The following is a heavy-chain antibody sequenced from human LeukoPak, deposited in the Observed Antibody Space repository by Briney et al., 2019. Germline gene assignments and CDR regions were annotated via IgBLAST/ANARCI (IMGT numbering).Heavy chain of an antibody. J-gene: IGHJ2*01. CDR2: IYYSGST. CDR3: ARARDSPLSL. Sequence: PSETLSLTCTVSGGSISSYYWSWLRQPPGKGLEWIGYIYYSGSTNYNPSLKSRVTISVDTSKNQFSLKLSSVTAADTAVYYCARARDSPLSLWGRGTLVTVSS. D-gene: IGHD3-22*01. CDR1: GGSISSYY. V-gene: IGHV4-59*01.